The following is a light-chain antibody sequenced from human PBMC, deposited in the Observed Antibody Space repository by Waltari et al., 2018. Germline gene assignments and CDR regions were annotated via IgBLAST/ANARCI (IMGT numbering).Light chain of an antibody. CDR1: QNVNSNY. CDR3: QQYGNSPRA. J-gene: IGKJ1*01. V-gene: IGKV3-20*01. Sequence: ENVLTQSPGTLSLSPGERATLSCRASQNVNSNYLAWYQQKPGQAPRLLIYGANIRATGIPDRFTGSGSGTDFTLTSSRLEPEDFAVYYCQQYGNSPRAFGQGTEVEIK. CDR2: GAN.